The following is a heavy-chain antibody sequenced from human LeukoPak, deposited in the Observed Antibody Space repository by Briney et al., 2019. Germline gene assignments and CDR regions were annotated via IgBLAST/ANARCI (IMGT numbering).Heavy chain of an antibody. J-gene: IGHJ2*01. V-gene: IGHV4-31*03. CDR2: IYYSGST. D-gene: IGHD2-21*01. Sequence: KASQTLSLTCTVSGGSISSGGYYWSWIRQHPGKGLEWIGYIYYSGSTYYNPSLKSRVTISVDTSKNQFSLRLSSVTAADTAVYYCARTAYARFFDLWGRGTLVTVSS. CDR1: GGSISSGGYY. CDR3: ARTAYARFFDL.